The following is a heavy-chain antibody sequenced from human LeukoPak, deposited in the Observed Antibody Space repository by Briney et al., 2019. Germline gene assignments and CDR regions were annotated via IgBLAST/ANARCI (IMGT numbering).Heavy chain of an antibody. CDR3: ARGPSGYHNT. CDR2: ISSSSSTI. V-gene: IGHV3-48*01. D-gene: IGHD5-12*01. Sequence: PGGSLRLSCAASGFTFSSYSMNWVRQAPGKGLEWVSYISSSSSTIYYADSVKGRFTISRDNAKNSLYLQMYSLRAEDTAVYYCARGPSGYHNTGGQGTLVTVSS. J-gene: IGHJ4*02. CDR1: GFTFSSYS.